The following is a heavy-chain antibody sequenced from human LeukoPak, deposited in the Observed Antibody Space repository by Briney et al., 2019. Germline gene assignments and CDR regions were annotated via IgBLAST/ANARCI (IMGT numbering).Heavy chain of an antibody. J-gene: IGHJ4*02. CDR1: GFTFNNYA. V-gene: IGHV3-23*05. CDR2: IDGSGDNT. D-gene: IGHD4-23*01. Sequence: GGSLRLSCAASGFTFNNYAMHWVRQAPGKGLEWVLGIDGSGDNTYYADSVKGRFTISRDNSKDKLTLQMNSLRVEDTAVYFCAKADSYGGNSQLFDFWGQGTLVTVSS. CDR3: AKADSYGGNSQLFDF.